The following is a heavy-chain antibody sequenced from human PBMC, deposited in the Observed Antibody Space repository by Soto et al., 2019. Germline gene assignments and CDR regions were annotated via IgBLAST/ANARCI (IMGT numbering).Heavy chain of an antibody. Sequence: SETLSLTCTVSGGSISSGGYSWTWIRQSPGKGLEWIGYTYQSGSAYYNPSLKSRVTISVDRSKNQFSLNLTSVTAADTAVYYCAREYYAMDVWGQGTTVTVSS. CDR2: TYQSGSA. V-gene: IGHV4-30-2*06. CDR1: GGSISSGGYS. CDR3: AREYYAMDV. J-gene: IGHJ6*02.